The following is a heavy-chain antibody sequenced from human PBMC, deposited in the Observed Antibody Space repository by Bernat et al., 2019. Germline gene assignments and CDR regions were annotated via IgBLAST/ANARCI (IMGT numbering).Heavy chain of an antibody. CDR1: GASISSNNW. Sequence: QVQLQESGPGLVEPSGTLSLTCAVSGASISSNNWWSWVRQPPVKGLEWIGEIYHSGSTNYNPSLKSRVTISVDKSKNQFSLKLTSVTAADTAVYYCAGISSPSRIGGGLTTPQGFDPWGQGTLVTVSS. CDR2: IYHSGST. J-gene: IGHJ5*02. CDR3: AGISSPSRIGGGLTTPQGFDP. D-gene: IGHD1/OR15-1a*01. V-gene: IGHV4-4*02.